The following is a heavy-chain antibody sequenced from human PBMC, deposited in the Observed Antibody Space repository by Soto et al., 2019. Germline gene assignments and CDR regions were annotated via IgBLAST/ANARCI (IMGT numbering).Heavy chain of an antibody. CDR3: AKEIGYCSSTSCYAYDY. D-gene: IGHD2-2*01. Sequence: GGSLRLSCAASGFTFSSYAMSWVRQAPGKGLEWVSAISGSGGSTYYADSVKGRFTISRDNSKNTLYLQMNSLRAEDTAVYYCAKEIGYCSSTSCYAYDYWGQGTLVTVSS. J-gene: IGHJ4*02. CDR2: ISGSGGST. V-gene: IGHV3-23*01. CDR1: GFTFSSYA.